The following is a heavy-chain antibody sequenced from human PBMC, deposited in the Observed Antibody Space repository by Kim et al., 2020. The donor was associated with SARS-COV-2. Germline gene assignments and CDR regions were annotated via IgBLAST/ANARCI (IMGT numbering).Heavy chain of an antibody. CDR1: GYTFTSYD. J-gene: IGHJ4*02. D-gene: IGHD1-26*01. V-gene: IGHV1-8*02. CDR3: ARGTRGIVGATMYYFDY. CDR2: MNPNSGNT. Sequence: ASVKVSCKASGYTFTSYDINWVRQATGQGLEWMGWMNPNSGNTGYAQKFQGRVTMTRNTSISTAYMELSNLRSEDTAVYYCARGTRGIVGATMYYFDYWGQGTLVTVSS.